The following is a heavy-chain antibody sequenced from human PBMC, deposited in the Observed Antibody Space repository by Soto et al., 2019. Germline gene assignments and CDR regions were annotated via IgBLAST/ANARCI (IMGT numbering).Heavy chain of an antibody. CDR2: ISYDGSNK. Sequence: PGGSLRLSCAASGFTFSSYGMHWVRQAPGKGLEWVAVISYDGSNKYYADSVKGRFTISRDNSKNTLYLQMNSLRAEDTAVYYCAKDRAFSAASGYYYGSGSFYGMDGWGQGTTVTVSS. V-gene: IGHV3-30*18. CDR3: AKDRAFSAASGYYYGSGSFYGMDG. D-gene: IGHD3-10*01. CDR1: GFTFSSYG. J-gene: IGHJ6*02.